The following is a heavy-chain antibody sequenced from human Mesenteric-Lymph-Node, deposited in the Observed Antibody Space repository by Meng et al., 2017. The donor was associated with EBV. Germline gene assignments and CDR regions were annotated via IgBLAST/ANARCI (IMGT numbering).Heavy chain of an antibody. D-gene: IGHD6-19*01. Sequence: QEQLQESGPGLVKSSETLSLTCTVSGGSISNNLYYWGWIRQPPGKGLEWIGTIYYSGNTYYSPSLKSRVTISVDTSKNQFSLQLNSVTAADTAVYYCARYSSSSGWLDPWGQGTLVTVSS. V-gene: IGHV4-39*07. CDR2: IYYSGNT. CDR1: GGSISNNLYY. CDR3: ARYSSSSGWLDP. J-gene: IGHJ5*02.